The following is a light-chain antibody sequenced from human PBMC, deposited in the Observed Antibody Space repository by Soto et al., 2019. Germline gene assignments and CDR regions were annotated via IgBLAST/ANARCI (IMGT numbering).Light chain of an antibody. CDR1: QGIGND. CDR3: LQDYCFAYP. J-gene: IGKJ5*01. Sequence: SQSASVSAKVTITCRASQGIGNDLAWYQQKPGKAPKLLIYAASSLHSGVSSRFSGSGSGTDFTLTISSLEPEDIATYYCLQDYCFAYPFGQGTRLEIK. CDR2: AAS. V-gene: IGKV1-6*02.